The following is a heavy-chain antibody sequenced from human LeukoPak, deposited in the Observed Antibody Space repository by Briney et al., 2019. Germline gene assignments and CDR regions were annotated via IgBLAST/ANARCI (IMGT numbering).Heavy chain of an antibody. CDR3: ARRSSSSWYDEYFDY. Sequence: SETLSLTCTVSGGSISSHYWSWIRQPPGKGLEWIGYIYYSGSTNYNASLKSRVTISVDTSKNQFSLRLSSVTAADTAVYYCARRSSSSWYDEYFDYWGQGTLVTVSS. CDR1: GGSISSHY. J-gene: IGHJ4*02. D-gene: IGHD6-13*01. V-gene: IGHV4-59*08. CDR2: IYYSGST.